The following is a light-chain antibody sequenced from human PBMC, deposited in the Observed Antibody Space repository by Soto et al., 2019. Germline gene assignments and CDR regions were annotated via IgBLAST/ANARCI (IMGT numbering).Light chain of an antibody. CDR2: GAS. CDR3: HQYNTWSPLA. V-gene: IGKV3-15*01. CDR1: QSVSNN. Sequence: EIVMTQSPATLSVSPGERATLSCRASQSVSNNLAWYQQKPGQAPRLLIFGASTRATGIPARFSGSGSGTEFNLTISSLQSEDFAVYYCHQYNTWSPLAFGGGTKVETK. J-gene: IGKJ4*01.